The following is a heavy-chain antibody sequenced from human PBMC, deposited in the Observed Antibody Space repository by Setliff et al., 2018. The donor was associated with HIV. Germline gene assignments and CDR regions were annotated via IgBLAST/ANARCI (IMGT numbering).Heavy chain of an antibody. J-gene: IGHJ4*02. Sequence: GGSLRLSCASSGFTFSTYAMSWVRQAPGKGLEWVSSISASGGSKYYADSVKGRFTISRDNSKNTLYLQTSSLRAEDTAVYYCVKDTIEVLRIFSDHWGQGTLVTVSS. CDR3: VKDTIEVLRIFSDH. D-gene: IGHD3-9*01. V-gene: IGHV3-23*01. CDR1: GFTFSTYA. CDR2: ISASGGSK.